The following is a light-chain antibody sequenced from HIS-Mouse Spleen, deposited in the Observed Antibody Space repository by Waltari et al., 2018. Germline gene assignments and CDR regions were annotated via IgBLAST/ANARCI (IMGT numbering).Light chain of an antibody. J-gene: IGLJ3*02. V-gene: IGLV1-47*01. CDR1: SSQVGSNY. CDR2: RNN. CDR3: AAWDDSLSGPWV. Sequence: QSVLTQPPAASGTPGQRGTNSSSGSSSQVGSNYEYWYQQLPGTAPKVLISRNNQRPSGVPDRFSGSKSGTSASLAIRGLRSEDEADYYCAAWDDSLSGPWVFGGGTKLTVL.